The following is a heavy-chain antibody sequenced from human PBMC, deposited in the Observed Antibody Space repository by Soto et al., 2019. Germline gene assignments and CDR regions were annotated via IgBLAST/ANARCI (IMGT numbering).Heavy chain of an antibody. Sequence: ASVKVSCKASGYTFTSYGISWVRQAPGQGLEWMGWISAYNGNTNYVQKIQGRVTMTTDTSTSTAYMELRSLRSDDTAVYYCARDGRYSGSYGGYYFDYWGQGTLVTVSS. V-gene: IGHV1-18*01. CDR2: ISAYNGNT. CDR3: ARDGRYSGSYGGYYFDY. J-gene: IGHJ4*02. CDR1: GYTFTSYG. D-gene: IGHD1-26*01.